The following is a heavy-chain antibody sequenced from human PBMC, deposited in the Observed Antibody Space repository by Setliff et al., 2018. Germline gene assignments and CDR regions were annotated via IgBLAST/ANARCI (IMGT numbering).Heavy chain of an antibody. CDR1: GGSISSSSYY. D-gene: IGHD6-19*01. J-gene: IGHJ5*02. V-gene: IGHV4-39*07. CDR3: ARTRGSSGWLNWFDP. Sequence: SETLSLTCTVSGGSISSSSYYWGWIRQPPGKGLEWIGSLKYSGSTYYNPSLKSRVTISVDTSKNQFSRKLSSVTAADTAVYYCARTRGSSGWLNWFDPWGQGTLVTVSS. CDR2: LKYSGST.